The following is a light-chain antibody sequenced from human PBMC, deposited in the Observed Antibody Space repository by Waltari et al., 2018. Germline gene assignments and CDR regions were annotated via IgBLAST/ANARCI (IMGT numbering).Light chain of an antibody. Sequence: AIQLTQSPSSLSASVGHRITIPCPASQDIASALAWYVQKPGKAPQLLIYDASTLESGVPSRFSGSGSGTDFTLSISGLQPEDFATYYCQQFINYPLTFGPGTTVDIK. CDR2: DAS. CDR3: QQFINYPLT. V-gene: IGKV1D-13*01. J-gene: IGKJ3*01. CDR1: QDIASA.